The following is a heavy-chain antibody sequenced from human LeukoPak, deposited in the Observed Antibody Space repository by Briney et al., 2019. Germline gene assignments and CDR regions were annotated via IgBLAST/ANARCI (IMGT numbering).Heavy chain of an antibody. J-gene: IGHJ4*02. V-gene: IGHV3-7*03. CDR2: IKEDGREK. CDR3: AKDWVAVECRGHCMYYFDY. Sequence: PGGSLRVSCAASGFTFSDSLMSWVREVPGKGLEWGANIKEDGREKYSVDSVKGRVTISSDNAKNSLCLQMTSVSAEDTAVYYCAKDWVAVECRGHCMYYFDYWGQGTLVTASS. CDR1: GFTFSDSL. D-gene: IGHD2-21*02.